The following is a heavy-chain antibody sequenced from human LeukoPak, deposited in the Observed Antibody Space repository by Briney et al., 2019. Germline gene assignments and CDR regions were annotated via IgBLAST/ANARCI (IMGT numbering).Heavy chain of an antibody. V-gene: IGHV1-18*01. CDR2: ISAYNGNT. D-gene: IGHD3-22*01. Sequence: ASVKVSCKASGYTFINYGISWVRQAPGQGLEWMGWISAYNGNTNYAQKVQGRVTMTTDTSTSTACMELRSLRSDDTAVYYCARERVDYYDSSGYYYLWGQGTLVTVSS. CDR1: GYTFINYG. J-gene: IGHJ4*02. CDR3: ARERVDYYDSSGYYYL.